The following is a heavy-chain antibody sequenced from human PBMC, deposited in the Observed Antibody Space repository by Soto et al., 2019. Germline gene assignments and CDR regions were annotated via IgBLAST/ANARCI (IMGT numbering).Heavy chain of an antibody. CDR2: IYYSGST. Sequence: SETLSLTYTVSGGSISSYYWSWIRQPPGKGLERIGYIYYSGSTNYNPSLKSRVTISVDTSNNQFSLKLSSVTAADTAVYYCARNRRYRGYCSGGSCHGYSDYCGQGTLVTVSS. J-gene: IGHJ4*02. D-gene: IGHD2-15*01. CDR3: ARNRRYRGYCSGGSCHGYSDY. CDR1: GGSISSYY. V-gene: IGHV4-59*08.